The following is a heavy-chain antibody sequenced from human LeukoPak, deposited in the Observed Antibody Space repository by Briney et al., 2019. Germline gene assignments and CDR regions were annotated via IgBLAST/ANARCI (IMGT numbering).Heavy chain of an antibody. CDR1: GFTFSTYA. CDR2: ISGDGAVT. V-gene: IGHV3-23*01. Sequence: GGSLRLSCEASGFTFSTYAMTWVRQAPGKGLEWVSSISGDGAVTYYADTVQGRFTISRDNSQNTLYLQMNSLRVDDMAIYYCARIQGSDSSWGQGTLVTVSS. D-gene: IGHD2-21*02. CDR3: ARIQGSDSS. J-gene: IGHJ5*02.